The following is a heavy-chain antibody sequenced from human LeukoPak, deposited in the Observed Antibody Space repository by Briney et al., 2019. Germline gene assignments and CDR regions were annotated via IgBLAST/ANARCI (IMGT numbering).Heavy chain of an antibody. CDR3: ARGTYYHDSSGYHFDY. CDR2: IYYSGST. CDR1: DGSISSYY. Sequence: SETLSLTCTASDGSISSYYWSWIRQPPGEGLEWIGYIYYSGSTNYNPSLKSRVTISVDTSKNQFSLKLSSVTTADTAVYYCARGTYYHDSSGYHFDYWGQGTLVTVSS. J-gene: IGHJ4*02. V-gene: IGHV4-59*01. D-gene: IGHD3-22*01.